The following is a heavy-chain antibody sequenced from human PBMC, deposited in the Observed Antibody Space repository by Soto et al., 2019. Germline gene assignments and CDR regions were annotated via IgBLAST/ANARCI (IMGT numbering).Heavy chain of an antibody. Sequence: SVKVSCKASGGSFISHAIIWVRQAPGQGLEWMGGIIPFFKATNYAQKFQGRVTITADDSTSTAYMDLYSLRSEDTAVYYCARDVPLNYYDGTFSYYALDVWGQGTTVTVSS. CDR3: ARDVPLNYYDGTFSYYALDV. CDR2: IIPFFKAT. V-gene: IGHV1-69*01. J-gene: IGHJ6*02. D-gene: IGHD3-16*01. CDR1: GGSFISHA.